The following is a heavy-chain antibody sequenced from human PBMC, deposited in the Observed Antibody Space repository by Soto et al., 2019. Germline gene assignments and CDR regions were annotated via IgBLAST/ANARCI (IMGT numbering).Heavy chain of an antibody. CDR2: TYSGGST. CDR1: GFTVSSNY. J-gene: IGHJ5*02. CDR3: ARQRRDGYPALGWFAP. D-gene: IGHD5-12*01. Sequence: EVQLVESGGGLIQPGGSLRLSCAASGFTVSSNYMSWVRQAPGKGLEWVSVTYSGGSTYYADSVKGRFTISRDNSNNSLYRQMNRRRPPDTAVYYCARQRRDGYPALGWFAPWGQGTLVTVSS. V-gene: IGHV3-53*01.